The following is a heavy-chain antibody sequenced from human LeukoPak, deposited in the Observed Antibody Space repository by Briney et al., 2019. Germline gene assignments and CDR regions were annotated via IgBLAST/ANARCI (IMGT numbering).Heavy chain of an antibody. D-gene: IGHD6-6*01. CDR2: ISAYNGNT. V-gene: IGHV1-18*01. CDR1: GYTFTIYG. CDR3: ARDASSIAARPVDY. J-gene: IGHJ4*02. Sequence: ASVKVSCTASGYTFTIYGISWVRQAPGQGLEWMGWISAYNGNTNYAQKLQGRVTMTTDTSTSTAYMELRSLRSDDTAVYYCARDASSIAARPVDYWGQGTLVTVSS.